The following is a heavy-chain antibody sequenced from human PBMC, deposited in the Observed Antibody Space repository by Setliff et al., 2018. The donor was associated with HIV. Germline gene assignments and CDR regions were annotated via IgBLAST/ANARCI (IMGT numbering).Heavy chain of an antibody. Sequence: ASVKVSCKASGYTFSSYSLHWVRQAPGQGLEWMGVINPHGGSTNYAQKFQGRVTMTRDTSTSTVYMELSSLRSEDTAVYYCARQRSIAARDLGIWGQGTLVTVSS. CDR3: ARQRSIAARDLGI. J-gene: IGHJ4*02. V-gene: IGHV1-46*01. CDR1: GYTFSSYS. D-gene: IGHD6-6*01. CDR2: INPHGGST.